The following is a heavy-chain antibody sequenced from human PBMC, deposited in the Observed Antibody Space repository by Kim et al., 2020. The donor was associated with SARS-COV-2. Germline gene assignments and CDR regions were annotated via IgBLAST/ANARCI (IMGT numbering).Heavy chain of an antibody. CDR3: ARKRGSGYVDYYYYYMDV. Sequence: SETLSLTCAVYGGSFSGYYWSWIRQPPGKGLEWIGEINHSGSTNYNPSLKSRVTISVDTSKNQFSLKLSSVTAADTAVYYCARKRGSGYVDYYYYYMDVWGKGTTVTVSS. J-gene: IGHJ6*03. CDR1: GGSFSGYY. D-gene: IGHD5-12*01. CDR2: INHSGST. V-gene: IGHV4-34*01.